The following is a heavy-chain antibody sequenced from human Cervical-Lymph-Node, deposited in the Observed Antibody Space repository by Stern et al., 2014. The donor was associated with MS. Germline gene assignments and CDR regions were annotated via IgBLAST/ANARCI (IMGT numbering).Heavy chain of an antibody. CDR1: GFTFSSYA. CDR3: AKALIYSSGIDY. J-gene: IGHJ4*02. V-gene: IGHV3-23*04. D-gene: IGHD6-19*01. Sequence: EVQLVESGGGLVQPGGSLRLAWAASGFTFSSYAMSWVRQAPGKGLEWGSAIGGSGGSTYYADSVKGRFTISRDNSKNTLYLQMNSLRAEDTAVYYCAKALIYSSGIDYWGQGTLVTVSS. CDR2: IGGSGGST.